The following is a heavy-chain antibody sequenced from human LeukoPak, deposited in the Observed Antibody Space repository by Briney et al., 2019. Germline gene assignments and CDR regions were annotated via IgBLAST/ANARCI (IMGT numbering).Heavy chain of an antibody. J-gene: IGHJ4*02. Sequence: PGGSLRLSCSASGFTFRSYSMNWVRQAPGKGLDWVSSISSSRSYIYYADSVKGRSTISRDNAKNSLYLQMNSLRAEDTAVYYWARDRSGGEYIWVSDRPLADYWGQGTLVTVS. CDR2: ISSSRSYI. CDR3: ARDRSGGEYIWVSDRPLADY. V-gene: IGHV3-21*01. D-gene: IGHD3-16*02. CDR1: GFTFRSYS.